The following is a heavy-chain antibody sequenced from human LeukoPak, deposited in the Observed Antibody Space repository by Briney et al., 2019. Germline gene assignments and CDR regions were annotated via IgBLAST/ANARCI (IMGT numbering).Heavy chain of an antibody. D-gene: IGHD3-10*01. CDR1: GGTFSSYA. J-gene: IGHJ6*03. Sequence: ASVKVSCKASGGTFSSYAISWVRQAPGQGLEWMGWISAYNGNTNYAQKLQGRVTMTTDTSTSTAYMELRSLRSDDTAVYYCARYGSGSYYNPYYYYYYMDVWGKGTTVTVSS. V-gene: IGHV1-18*01. CDR3: ARYGSGSYYNPYYYYYYMDV. CDR2: ISAYNGNT.